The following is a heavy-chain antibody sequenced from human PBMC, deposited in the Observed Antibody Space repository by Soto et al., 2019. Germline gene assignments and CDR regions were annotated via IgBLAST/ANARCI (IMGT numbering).Heavy chain of an antibody. CDR1: GYTFTKFH. D-gene: IGHD5-12*01. J-gene: IGHJ4*02. Sequence: QVQLIQFGAEVKKPVASVKVSCRASGYTFTKFHIHWVRQAPGQGLEWMGMIDPSGGVTRDAQRFQGKTTMPCDPSTSSVDTELIGLTSEETAVYYCARQVIGQDNYDTIGYDFDHWGPGTLVTVSS. CDR2: IDPSGGVT. V-gene: IGHV1-46*01. CDR3: ARQVIGQDNYDTIGYDFDH.